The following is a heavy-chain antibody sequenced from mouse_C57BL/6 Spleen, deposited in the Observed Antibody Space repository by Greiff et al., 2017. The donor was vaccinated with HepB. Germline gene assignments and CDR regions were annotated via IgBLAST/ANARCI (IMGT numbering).Heavy chain of an antibody. CDR3: ARWDAGYFDY. CDR2: IHPNSGST. V-gene: IGHV1-64*01. Sequence: QVQLQQPGAELVKPGASVKLSCKASGYTFTSYWMHWVKQRPGQGLEWIGMIHPNSGSTNYNEKFKSKATLTLDKSSSTAYMQLSSLTSEDSAVYYCARWDAGYFDYWGQGTTLTVSS. CDR1: GYTFTSYW. D-gene: IGHD4-1*01. J-gene: IGHJ2*01.